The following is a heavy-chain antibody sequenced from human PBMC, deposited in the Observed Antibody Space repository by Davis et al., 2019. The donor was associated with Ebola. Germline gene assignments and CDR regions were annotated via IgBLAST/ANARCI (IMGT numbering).Heavy chain of an antibody. CDR2: IWYDGSRE. D-gene: IGHD3-10*01. CDR3: ARGSYSDY. CDR1: GFSFNSYG. J-gene: IGHJ4*02. Sequence: PGGSLRLSCVASGFSFNSYGMHWVRQAPGKGLEWLAVIWYDGSREFSADSMKGRFTISRDNAKNSLYLQMNSLRAEDTAVYYCARGSYSDYWGQGTLVTVSS. V-gene: IGHV3-33*01.